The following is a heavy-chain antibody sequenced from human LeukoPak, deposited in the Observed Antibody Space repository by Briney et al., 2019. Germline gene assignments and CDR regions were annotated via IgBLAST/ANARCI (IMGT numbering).Heavy chain of an antibody. CDR3: ARQSSYYYDSSGNPRRKYFDY. J-gene: IGHJ4*02. CDR1: GFTFSSYA. CDR2: ISGSGGST. V-gene: IGHV3-23*01. D-gene: IGHD3-22*01. Sequence: QPGGSLRLSCAASGFTFSSYAMSWVRQAPGKGLEWVSAISGSGGSTYYADSVKGRFTIPRDNSKNTLYLQMSSLRAEDTAVYYCARQSSYYYDSSGNPRRKYFDYWGQGTLVTVSS.